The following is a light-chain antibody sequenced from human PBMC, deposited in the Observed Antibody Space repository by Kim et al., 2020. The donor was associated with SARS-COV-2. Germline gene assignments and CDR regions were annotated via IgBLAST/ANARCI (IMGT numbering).Light chain of an antibody. CDR1: SSDVGGYNY. V-gene: IGLV2-14*03. CDR2: DVS. CDR3: CSYTTSSTWV. J-gene: IGLJ3*02. Sequence: QSALTQPASVSGSPGQSITISCTGTSSDVGGYNYVSWYQQHPGKAPKLMIYDVSNRPSGVSNRFSGSKSGNTASLTISGLQAEYEADYYCCSYTTSSTWVFGGGTQLTVL.